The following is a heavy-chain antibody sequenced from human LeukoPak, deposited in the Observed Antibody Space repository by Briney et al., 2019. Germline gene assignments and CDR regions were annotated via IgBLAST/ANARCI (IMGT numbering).Heavy chain of an antibody. CDR2: MNSDGGRT. Sequence: ETLSLTCTVSGGSISSTSYFWGWIRQPPGKGLEWLSQMNSDGGRTRYADSVKGRLTISRDNATNTVYLQMNSLRAEDTAMYYCARGRNGFFDYWGHGALVTVSS. J-gene: IGHJ4*01. V-gene: IGHV3-74*01. CDR1: GGSISSTSYF. D-gene: IGHD5-24*01. CDR3: ARGRNGFFDY.